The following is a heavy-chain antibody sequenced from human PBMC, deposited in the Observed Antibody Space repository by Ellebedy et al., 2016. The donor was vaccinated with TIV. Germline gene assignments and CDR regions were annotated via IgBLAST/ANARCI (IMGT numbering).Heavy chain of an antibody. J-gene: IGHJ3*02. CDR3: ARRSALIDAFDI. D-gene: IGHD2-15*01. V-gene: IGHV4-59*08. CDR2: IYYGGST. CDR1: GGSISSFY. Sequence: MPSETLSLTCTVSGGSISSFYWTWIRQSPGKGLEWIGYIYYGGSTDYTPSLKSRVTISVDTSKNQFFLSLTSVTAADTSVYYCARRSALIDAFDIWGQGTMVTVSS.